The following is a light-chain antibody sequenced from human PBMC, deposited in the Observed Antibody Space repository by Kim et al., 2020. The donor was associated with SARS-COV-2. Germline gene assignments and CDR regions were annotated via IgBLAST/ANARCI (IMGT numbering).Light chain of an antibody. Sequence: ASVGDRVSITCRASQDIRNDLGWYQQNPGRAPKRLIYGASSVQSGVPARVSGSGSGTEFTLTISSLQPEDFATYFCLQHNSYPITFGQGTRLEIK. CDR2: GAS. CDR1: QDIRND. J-gene: IGKJ5*01. V-gene: IGKV1-17*01. CDR3: LQHNSYPIT.